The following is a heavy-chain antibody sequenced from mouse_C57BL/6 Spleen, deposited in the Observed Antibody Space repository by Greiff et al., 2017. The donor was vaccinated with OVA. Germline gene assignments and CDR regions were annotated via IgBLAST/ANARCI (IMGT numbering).Heavy chain of an antibody. V-gene: IGHV1-18*01. CDR2: INPNNGGT. CDR1: GYTFTDYN. J-gene: IGHJ4*01. CDR3: ARTTFLNYAMDY. Sequence: EVQLQQSGPELVKPGASVKIPCKASGYTFTDYNMDWVKQSHGKSLEWIGDINPNNGGTIYNQKFKGKATLTVDKSSSTAYMELRSLTSEDTAVYYCARTTFLNYAMDYWGQGTSVTVSS. D-gene: IGHD2-12*01.